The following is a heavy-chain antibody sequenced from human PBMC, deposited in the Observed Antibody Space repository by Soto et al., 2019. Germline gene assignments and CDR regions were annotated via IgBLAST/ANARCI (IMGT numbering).Heavy chain of an antibody. V-gene: IGHV1-3*01. CDR3: GRDLRPGGWSGENYGMDV. D-gene: IGHD3-3*01. CDR2: INARNGNT. J-gene: IGHJ6*02. Sequence: QVQLVQSGAEVKKPGASVKVSCKASGYTFTSYAIYWVRQAPGQRLEWMGWINARNGNTKYSQKFQGRVTITRDTSASTAYMELSSLGSEDTAVFYCGRDLRPGGWSGENYGMDVWGQGTALTVSS. CDR1: GYTFTSYA.